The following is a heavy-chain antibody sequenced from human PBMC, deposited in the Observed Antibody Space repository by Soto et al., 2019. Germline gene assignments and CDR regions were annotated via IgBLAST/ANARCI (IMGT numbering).Heavy chain of an antibody. Sequence: QVQLVESGGGEVQPGRSLRLSCAASGFTFSSYAMHWVRQAPGKGLEWVAVISYDGSNKYYADSVKGRFTISRDNSKNPLYLQMNSLRADDTAVYYCARFGQGLSIDYWGQGTLVTVSS. CDR3: ARFGQGLSIDY. J-gene: IGHJ4*02. CDR2: ISYDGSNK. D-gene: IGHD6-19*01. V-gene: IGHV3-30-3*01. CDR1: GFTFSSYA.